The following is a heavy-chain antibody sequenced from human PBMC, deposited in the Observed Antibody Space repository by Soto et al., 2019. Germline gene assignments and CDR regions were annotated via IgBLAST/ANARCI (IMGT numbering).Heavy chain of an antibody. CDR1: GGSVSSGSYY. Sequence: PSETLSLTCTVSGGSVSSGSYYWSWILQPPGKGLEWIGYIYYSGSTNYNPSLKSRVTISVDTSKNQFSLKLSSVTAADTAVYYCARESDGAAASFDYWGQGTLVTVSS. J-gene: IGHJ4*02. V-gene: IGHV4-61*01. D-gene: IGHD6-13*01. CDR3: ARESDGAAASFDY. CDR2: IYYSGST.